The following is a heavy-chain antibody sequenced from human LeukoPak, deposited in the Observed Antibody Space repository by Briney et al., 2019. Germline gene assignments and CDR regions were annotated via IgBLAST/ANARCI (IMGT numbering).Heavy chain of an antibody. CDR3: ARAIVVVPAAMNYYYGMDV. CDR2: IDPSDSYT. Sequence: GESLRISCKGSGYSFTSYWISWVRQTPGKGLEWMGRIDPSDSYTNYSPSFQGHVTISADKSISTAYLQWSSLKASDTAMYYCARAIVVVPAAMNYYYGMDVWGKGTTVTVSS. V-gene: IGHV5-10-1*01. D-gene: IGHD2-2*01. J-gene: IGHJ6*04. CDR1: GYSFTSYW.